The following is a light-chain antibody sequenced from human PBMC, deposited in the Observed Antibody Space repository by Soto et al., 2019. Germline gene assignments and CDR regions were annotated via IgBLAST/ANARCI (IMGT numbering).Light chain of an antibody. CDR2: LGS. CDR1: EGLLHSNGNNY. Sequence: IVMTQSPLSLPFTPGDPASVSCRANEGLLHSNGNNYLDWYLQKPGQSPQLLIYLGSNRASGVPDRFSGSGSGTDFTLKISRVEAEDVGVYYCMQALQTLSITFGQGTRLEIK. CDR3: MQALQTLSIT. V-gene: IGKV2-28*01. J-gene: IGKJ5*01.